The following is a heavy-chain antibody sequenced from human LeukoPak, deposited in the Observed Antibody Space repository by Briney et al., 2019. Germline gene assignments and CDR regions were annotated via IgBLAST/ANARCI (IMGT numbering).Heavy chain of an antibody. V-gene: IGHV4-59*01. J-gene: IGHJ4*02. CDR1: GGSINNYY. CDR3: ARDEGGLDY. D-gene: IGHD1-26*01. CDR2: IYYSGNT. Sequence: PSETLSLTCTVSGGSINNYYWSWIRQPPGKGLEWIGYIYYSGNTNYNPSLKSRVTISVDTSKNQFFLKLNSVTAADTAVYYCARDEGGLDYWGQGTLVTVYS.